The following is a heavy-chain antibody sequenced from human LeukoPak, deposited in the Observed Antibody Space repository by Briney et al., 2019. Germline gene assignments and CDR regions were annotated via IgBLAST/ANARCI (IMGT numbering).Heavy chain of an antibody. CDR1: GFIFSSYS. V-gene: IGHV3-9*01. D-gene: IGHD3-16*01. J-gene: IGHJ3*02. CDR2: ISWNSGRI. Sequence: GGSLRLSCAASGFIFSSYSMNWVRQAPGKGLEWVSGISWNSGRIGYADSVKGRFTISRDNAKNSLYLQMNSLRVEDTALYYCAKDFYRLGEFDAFDNWGQGTMVTVSS. CDR3: AKDFYRLGEFDAFDN.